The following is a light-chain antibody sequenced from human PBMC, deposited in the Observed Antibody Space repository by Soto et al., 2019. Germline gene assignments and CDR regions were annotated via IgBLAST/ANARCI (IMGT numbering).Light chain of an antibody. Sequence: QSVLTQPASVSGSPGQSITISCTGTSSDVGSYSLVSWYQQHPGKAPKVMIYEVSKRPSGVSNRFSGSKSGNTASLTISGLQAEDEADYYCCSYAGSSTFPYVFGTGTKVTVL. J-gene: IGLJ1*01. V-gene: IGLV2-23*02. CDR1: SSDVGSYSL. CDR3: CSYAGSSTFPYV. CDR2: EVS.